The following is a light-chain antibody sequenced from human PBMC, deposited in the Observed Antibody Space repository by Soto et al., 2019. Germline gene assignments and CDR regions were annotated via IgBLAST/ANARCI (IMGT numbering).Light chain of an antibody. CDR3: QLYGGSHMFS. J-gene: IGKJ2*01. CDR2: AAS. CDR1: ESISSSY. Sequence: EIVLTQSPGTLSLSPGEGATLSCRASESISSSYLVLYQQRPGQSPRLLIYAASSRAAGIPDRFSGSGSGADFPLTISRLEPEYVAVYYCQLYGGSHMFSFGQGTKLQLK. V-gene: IGKV3-20*01.